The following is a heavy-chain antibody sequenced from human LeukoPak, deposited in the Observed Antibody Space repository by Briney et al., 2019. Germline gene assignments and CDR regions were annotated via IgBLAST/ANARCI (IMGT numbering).Heavy chain of an antibody. CDR1: GVSMSSYY. D-gene: IGHD3-22*01. J-gene: IGHJ4*02. Sequence: SETLSLTCTVSGVSMSSYYWSWIRQPPGKGLEWIGYIYYSGSNKYNPSLKSRVAISIDTSKNQFSLKLNSVTTADTAVYYCARSVPNYYDSSGYYLILFDSWGQGTLVTVSS. CDR2: IYYSGSN. CDR3: ARSVPNYYDSSGYYLILFDS. V-gene: IGHV4-59*01.